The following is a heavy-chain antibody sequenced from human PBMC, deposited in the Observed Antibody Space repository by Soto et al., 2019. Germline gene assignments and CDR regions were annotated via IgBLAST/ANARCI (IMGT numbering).Heavy chain of an antibody. D-gene: IGHD3-10*01. V-gene: IGHV1-18*01. CDR1: GYTFTNYG. CDR2: INVYNGNT. Sequence: QVQLVQSGGEVKKPGASGKVSCKASGYTFTNYGISWVRQAPGQGLEWMGWINVYNGNTKYAQKVQGRVTMTTDTCTSTAYMELRSLRSDDTAVYYCARGVGSGSYYNQYNWFDPWGQGTLVTVSS. CDR3: ARGVGSGSYYNQYNWFDP. J-gene: IGHJ5*02.